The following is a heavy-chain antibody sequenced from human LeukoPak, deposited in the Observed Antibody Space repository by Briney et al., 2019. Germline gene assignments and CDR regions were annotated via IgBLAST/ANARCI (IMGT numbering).Heavy chain of an antibody. CDR3: ARDGLTSYYPLDY. J-gene: IGHJ4*02. CDR2: IYYSGST. D-gene: IGHD3-9*01. V-gene: IGHV4-59*12. Sequence: KPSETLSLTCTVSGGSISSYYWSWIRQPPGKGLEWIGYIYYSGSTYYNPSLKSRVTISVDTSKNQFSLKLSSVTAADTAVYYCARDGLTSYYPLDYWGQGTLVTVSS. CDR1: GGSISSYY.